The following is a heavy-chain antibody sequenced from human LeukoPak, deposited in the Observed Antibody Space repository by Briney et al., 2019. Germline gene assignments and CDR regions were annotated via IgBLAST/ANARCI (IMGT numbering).Heavy chain of an antibody. J-gene: IGHJ4*02. CDR3: ARLWDGDLDY. V-gene: IGHV4-59*01. CDR1: GGSISSYY. CDR2: IYYSGST. D-gene: IGHD4-17*01. Sequence: SETLSLTCTVSGGSISSYYWSWIRQPPGKGLEWIGYIYYSGSTNYSPSLKSRVTISVDTSKNQVSLKLSSVTAADTAVYYCARLWDGDLDYWGQGTLVTVSS.